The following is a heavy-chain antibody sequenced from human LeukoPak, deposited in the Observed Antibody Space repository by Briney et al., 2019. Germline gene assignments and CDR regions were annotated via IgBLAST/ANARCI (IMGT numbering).Heavy chain of an antibody. CDR1: GFTFGGYG. CDR3: ARDNYCSSTDCYNFDY. CDR2: IWHDGSNK. V-gene: IGHV3-33*01. D-gene: IGHD2-2*02. J-gene: IGHJ4*02. Sequence: GGSLRLSCAASGFTFGGYGMHWVRQAPGKGLEWVAVIWHDGSNKYYADSVKGRFTISRDNSMNTLYLQMNSLRAEDTAVYYCARDNYCSSTDCYNFDYWGQGTLVTVSS.